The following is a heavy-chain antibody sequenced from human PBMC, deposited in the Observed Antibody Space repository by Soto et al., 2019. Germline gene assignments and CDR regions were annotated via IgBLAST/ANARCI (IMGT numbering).Heavy chain of an antibody. D-gene: IGHD3-22*01. V-gene: IGHV1-69*12. J-gene: IGHJ4*02. CDR3: ARGDADYYDSRNYYFDY. CDR1: GGTFSSYA. Sequence: QVQLVQSGAEVKKPGSSVKVSCKASGGTFSSYAISWVRQAPGQGLEWMGGIIPIFGTANYAQKFQGRVTITADESTSTVDMELSSLRSEDTAVYYCARGDADYYDSRNYYFDYWGQGTLVTVSS. CDR2: IIPIFGTA.